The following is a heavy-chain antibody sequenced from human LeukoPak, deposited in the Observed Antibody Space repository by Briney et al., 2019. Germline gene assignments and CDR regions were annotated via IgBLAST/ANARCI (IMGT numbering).Heavy chain of an antibody. CDR3: ARGYSNHVYVFDI. J-gene: IGHJ3*02. CDR1: GLTFSSYA. V-gene: IGHV3-30*04. D-gene: IGHD4-11*01. Sequence: PGRSLRLSCAASGLTFSSYAMQWDRHPPSKGLEWVAVISYDGSNKYYADSVKGRFTISRDNAKNSVYLQMNSLRAEDTAVYYCARGYSNHVYVFDIWGQGTMVTVSS. CDR2: ISYDGSNK.